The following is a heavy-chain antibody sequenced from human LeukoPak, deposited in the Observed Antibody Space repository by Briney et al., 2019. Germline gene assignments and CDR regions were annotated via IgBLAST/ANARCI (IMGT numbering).Heavy chain of an antibody. CDR2: ISVSGDYT. V-gene: IGHV3-23*01. J-gene: IGHJ4*02. D-gene: IGHD3-22*01. CDR3: ATSYYRYDSSGYYYGLDYFDN. Sequence: GGSLRPSCAASGFTFSIYAMGCVRQTPRKGLDWVSGISVSGDYTYYADSVKGRFTISRDKSKNTLYLQMNSLRAEDTAVYYCATSYYRYDSSGYYYGLDYFDNWGQGTLVTVSS. CDR1: GFTFSIYA.